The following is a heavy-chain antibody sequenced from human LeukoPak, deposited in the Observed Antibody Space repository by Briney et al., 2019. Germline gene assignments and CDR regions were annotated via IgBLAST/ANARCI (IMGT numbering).Heavy chain of an antibody. Sequence: SETLSLTCTVSGGSISYYYWSWIRQPPGKGLEWIGYIYNSGSTNYSPSLKSRVTISVDTSKNQFSLKLSSVTAADTAVYYCARQEMATTKLDYWGQGTLVTVSS. CDR2: IYNSGST. V-gene: IGHV4-59*08. D-gene: IGHD5-24*01. CDR1: GGSISYYY. CDR3: ARQEMATTKLDY. J-gene: IGHJ4*02.